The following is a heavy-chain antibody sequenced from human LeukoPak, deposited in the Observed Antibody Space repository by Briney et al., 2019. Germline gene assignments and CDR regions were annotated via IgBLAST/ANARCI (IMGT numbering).Heavy chain of an antibody. Sequence: GGSLRLSCAASGFTFSNYWMQWVRLAPGKGLLWLSHITSDGSTTTYAHSVKGRFTTSRDNAKNTLYLQMNSLRAEDTAVYYCVRDNYGVDYWGQGTLVTVSS. CDR2: ITSDGSTT. CDR1: GFTFSNYW. J-gene: IGHJ4*02. V-gene: IGHV3-74*01. CDR3: VRDNYGVDY. D-gene: IGHD4-11*01.